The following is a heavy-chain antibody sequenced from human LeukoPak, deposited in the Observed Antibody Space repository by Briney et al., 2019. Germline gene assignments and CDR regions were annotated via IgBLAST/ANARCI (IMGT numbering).Heavy chain of an antibody. CDR2: IYYSGST. CDR1: GGSISSGGYY. J-gene: IGHJ3*02. V-gene: IGHV4-31*03. CDR3: ARAIHSSGYYPDAFDI. D-gene: IGHD3-22*01. Sequence: SETLSLTCTVSGGSISSGGYYWSWIRQHPGKGLEWIGYIYYSGSTYYNPSLKSRVTISVDTSKNQFSLKLSSVIAADTAVYYCARAIHSSGYYPDAFDIWGQGTMVTVSS.